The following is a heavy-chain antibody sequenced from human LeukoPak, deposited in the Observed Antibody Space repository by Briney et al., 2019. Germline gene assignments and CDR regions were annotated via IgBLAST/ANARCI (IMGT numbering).Heavy chain of an antibody. Sequence: ASVKVSCKASGYTFTSYDINWVRQATGQRLKWMGWMNPNSGKTGYAQKFQGRVTMTTNTAISTAYMELSSLRSEDTAVYYCARGLSYDFWSGYYPRGLYYYYYMDVWGKGTTVTVSS. J-gene: IGHJ6*03. D-gene: IGHD3-3*01. CDR2: MNPNSGKT. CDR1: GYTFTSYD. CDR3: ARGLSYDFWSGYYPRGLYYYYYMDV. V-gene: IGHV1-8*01.